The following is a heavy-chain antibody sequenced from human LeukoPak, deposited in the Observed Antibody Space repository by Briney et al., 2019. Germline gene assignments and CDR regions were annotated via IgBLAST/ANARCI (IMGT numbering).Heavy chain of an antibody. CDR1: GFTFSSYV. Sequence: GGSLRLSCAASGFTFSSYVMSWVRRAPGKGLEWVSLITNSGGSTFYVDSVKGRFTISRDISKNTLYLQMNSLRAEDTAVYYCARLIPSDSVGYWGQGTLVTVSS. CDR2: ITNSGGST. CDR3: ARLIPSDSVGY. D-gene: IGHD1-26*01. J-gene: IGHJ4*02. V-gene: IGHV3-23*01.